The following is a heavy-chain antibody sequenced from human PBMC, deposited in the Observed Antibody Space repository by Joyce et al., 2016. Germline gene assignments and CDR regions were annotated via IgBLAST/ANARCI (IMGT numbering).Heavy chain of an antibody. D-gene: IGHD6-13*01. CDR2: ISYDGSNK. CDR3: ARALGWDSNSCHDY. J-gene: IGHJ4*02. Sequence: QVQLVASGGGVVQPGRSLRLSCAASGFTFSNYVILWVRQAPGKGLEWVAVISYDGSNKYYVDSVKGRGTISRDNSKNTLYLQMNSLRPEDTAVYYCARALGWDSNSCHDYWGQGTLVTVSS. CDR1: GFTFSNYV. V-gene: IGHV3-30*03.